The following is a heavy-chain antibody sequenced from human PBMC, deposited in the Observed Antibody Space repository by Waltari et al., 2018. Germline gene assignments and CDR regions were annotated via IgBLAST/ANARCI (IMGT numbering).Heavy chain of an antibody. Sequence: QLQLQESGPGLVKPSETLSLTCTVSGGSISSSSYYWGWIRQPPGKGLEWIGSIYYSGSTYYNTSLKRRVTISVDTSKNQFSLKLSSVTAADTAVYYCASFILTGYPSPNYWGQGTLVTVSS. V-gene: IGHV4-39*07. J-gene: IGHJ4*02. CDR3: ASFILTGYPSPNY. CDR1: GGSISSSSYY. D-gene: IGHD3-9*01. CDR2: IYYSGST.